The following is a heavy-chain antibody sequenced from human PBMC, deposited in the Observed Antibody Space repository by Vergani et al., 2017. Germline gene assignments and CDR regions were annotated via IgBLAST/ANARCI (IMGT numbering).Heavy chain of an antibody. D-gene: IGHD2-2*01. V-gene: IGHV3-21*01. CDR1: GFTFSSYS. CDR2: ISSSSSYI. CDR3: AKLASSTSYHVVDDAFDI. Sequence: VQLVESGGGVVQPGRSLRLSCAASGFTFSSYSMNWVRQAPGKGLEWVSSISSSSSYIYYADSVKGRFTISRDNAKNTLYLQMNSLRAEDTAVYYCAKLASSTSYHVVDDAFDIWGQGTMVTVSS. J-gene: IGHJ3*02.